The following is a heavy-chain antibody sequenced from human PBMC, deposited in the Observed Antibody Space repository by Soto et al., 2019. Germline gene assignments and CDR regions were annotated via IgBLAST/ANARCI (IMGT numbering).Heavy chain of an antibody. J-gene: IGHJ6*02. CDR2: INPNSGDT. D-gene: IGHD1-26*01. CDR1: GYTFTGYY. V-gene: IGHV1-2*02. Sequence: QVQLVQYGTEVKRPGDSVKVSCKASGYTFTGYYVHWVRQAPGQGLEWMGWINPNSGDTYLAQRFQGRVTMNRDTSIGTAYMELRGLTSDDTAESYCAKGGAIVAAGTRVYLYNAMDVWGQGTTVTVSS. CDR3: AKGGAIVAAGTRVYLYNAMDV.